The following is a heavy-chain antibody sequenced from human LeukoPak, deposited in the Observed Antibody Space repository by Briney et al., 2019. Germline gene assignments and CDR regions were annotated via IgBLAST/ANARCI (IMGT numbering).Heavy chain of an antibody. D-gene: IGHD3-22*01. J-gene: IGHJ6*03. CDR2: IIPIFGTA. Sequence: GASVKVSCKASGGTFSSYAISWVRQAPGQGRKWMGGIIPIFGTANYAQKFQGRVTITADESTSTAYMELSSLRSEDTAVYYCASGGATQSSVLYYYYYYMDVWGKGTTVTVSS. CDR3: ASGGATQSSVLYYYYYYMDV. V-gene: IGHV1-69*13. CDR1: GGTFSSYA.